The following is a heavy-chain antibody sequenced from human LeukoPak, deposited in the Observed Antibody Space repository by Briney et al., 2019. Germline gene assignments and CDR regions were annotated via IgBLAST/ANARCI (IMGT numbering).Heavy chain of an antibody. J-gene: IGHJ4*02. V-gene: IGHV4-59*12. CDR2: IYYSGTT. D-gene: IGHD3-22*01. Sequence: SETLSLTCTVSGGSISSYYWSWIRQPAGKGLEWIGYIYYSGTTYYNPSLKSRLTISVDTSRTQFSLNLGSVTAADTAVYYCARVRIYNSGGYYYAYFDYWGQGTLVTVSS. CDR1: GGSISSYY. CDR3: ARVRIYNSGGYYYAYFDY.